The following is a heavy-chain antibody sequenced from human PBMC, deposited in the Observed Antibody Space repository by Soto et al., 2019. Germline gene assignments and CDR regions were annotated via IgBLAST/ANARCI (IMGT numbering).Heavy chain of an antibody. CDR3: ARRGWYDYIWGSYRFRAMDV. D-gene: IGHD3-16*02. J-gene: IGHJ6*03. CDR2: INWNGGST. V-gene: IGHV3-20*01. Sequence: PGGSLRLSCAASGFTFDDYGMSWVRQAPGKGLKWVSGINWNGGSTGYADSVKGRFTISRDNAKNSLYLQMNSLRAEDTALYHCARRGWYDYIWGSYRFRAMDVWGKGTTVTVSS. CDR1: GFTFDDYG.